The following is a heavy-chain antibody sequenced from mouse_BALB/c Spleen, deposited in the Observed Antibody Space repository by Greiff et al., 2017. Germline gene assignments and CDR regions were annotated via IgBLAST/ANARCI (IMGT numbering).Heavy chain of an antibody. CDR1: GYTFTDYW. Sequence: VQLQQPGAELVMPGASVKMSCKASGYTFTDYWMHWVKQRPGQGLEWIGAIDTSDSYTSYNQKLKGKATLTVDESSSTAYMQLSSLTSEDSAVYYCARRDGSSYFDVWGAGTTVTVSS. D-gene: IGHD1-1*01. J-gene: IGHJ1*01. CDR3: ARRDGSSYFDV. V-gene: IGHV1-69*01. CDR2: IDTSDSYT.